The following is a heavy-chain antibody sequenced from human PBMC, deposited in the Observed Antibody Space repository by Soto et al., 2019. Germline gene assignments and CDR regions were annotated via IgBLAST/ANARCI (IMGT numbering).Heavy chain of an antibody. D-gene: IGHD5-12*01. V-gene: IGHV1-69*13. CDR3: ATNEGRDGYSFDY. J-gene: IGHJ4*02. Sequence: SAKVSFKDSGVTFSRQDMRWVRQAPGQGLEWMGGIIPIFGTPQYAEKFQDRVTITADESTSTAYMELSSLTSEDKAVYYCATNEGRDGYSFDYWGQGTLVTVYS. CDR2: IIPIFGTP. CDR1: GVTFSRQD.